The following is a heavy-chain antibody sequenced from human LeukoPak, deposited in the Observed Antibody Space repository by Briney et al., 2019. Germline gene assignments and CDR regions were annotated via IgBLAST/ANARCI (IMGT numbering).Heavy chain of an antibody. D-gene: IGHD4-17*01. Sequence: GGSLRLSCAASGFTFSSYSMNWVRQAPGKGLEWVSSISSSSSYIYYADSVKGRFTISRDNSKNTLYLQMNSLRAEDTAVYYCAKDSIGPYYGDLFDYWGQGTLVTVSS. V-gene: IGHV3-21*04. CDR3: AKDSIGPYYGDLFDY. CDR1: GFTFSSYS. CDR2: ISSSSSYI. J-gene: IGHJ4*02.